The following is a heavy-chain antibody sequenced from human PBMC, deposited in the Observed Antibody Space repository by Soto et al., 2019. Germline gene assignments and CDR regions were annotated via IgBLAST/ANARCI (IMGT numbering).Heavy chain of an antibody. CDR2: IWYDGSNK. Sequence: GSLRLSCAASGFTFSSYGMHWVRQAPGKGLEWVAVIWYDGSNKYYADSVKGRFTISRDNSKNTLYLQMNSLRAEDTAVYYCARVRYYDFWSGYYSSHYYYYYMDVWGKGTTVIVSS. V-gene: IGHV3-33*01. CDR3: ARVRYYDFWSGYYSSHYYYYYMDV. CDR1: GFTFSSYG. J-gene: IGHJ6*03. D-gene: IGHD3-3*01.